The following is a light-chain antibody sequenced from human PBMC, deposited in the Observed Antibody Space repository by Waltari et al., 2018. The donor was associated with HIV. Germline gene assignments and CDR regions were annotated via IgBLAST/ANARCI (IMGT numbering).Light chain of an antibody. CDR3: AAWDDSLNGVV. CDR1: NSNTGSNT. V-gene: IGLV1-44*01. Sequence: QSVLTQPPSASGTPGQRVTISCSGSNSNTGSNTVNSYPQLPGTAPKLLIYNNKQRPSGVPDRISGSKSGTSASLAISGLQSEDEADYYCAAWDDSLNGVVFGGGTKLTVL. J-gene: IGLJ2*01. CDR2: NNK.